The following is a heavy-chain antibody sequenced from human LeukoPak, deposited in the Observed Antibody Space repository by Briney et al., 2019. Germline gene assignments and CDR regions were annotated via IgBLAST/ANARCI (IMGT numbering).Heavy chain of an antibody. V-gene: IGHV3-64*02. Sequence: GGSLRLSCAASGFSFRGYGMHWVRQAPGKGLEYVSAISADGGTTYYADSVKDRFIISRDNAKNTLYLQMGSLRNEDMAVYYCAGGRGRPPFDYWGQGTLVIVSS. CDR2: ISADGGTT. CDR3: AGGRGRPPFDY. J-gene: IGHJ4*02. CDR1: GFSFRGYG.